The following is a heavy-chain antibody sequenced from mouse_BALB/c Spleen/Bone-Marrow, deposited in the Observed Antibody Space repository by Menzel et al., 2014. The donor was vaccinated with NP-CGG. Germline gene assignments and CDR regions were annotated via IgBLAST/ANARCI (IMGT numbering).Heavy chain of an antibody. Sequence: QVQLQQSGPGLVAPSQSLSITCTVSGISLIGVGVNWVRQPPGKGLEWLGMIWGDGSTDYNSALRSRLSISKDNSKSQVFLKMNSLQTDDTVRYYCASTYYKYEGFFDVWGAGTTVTVSS. V-gene: IGHV2-6-7*01. J-gene: IGHJ1*01. CDR3: ASTYYKYEGFFDV. D-gene: IGHD2-14*01. CDR2: IWGDGST. CDR1: GISLIGVG.